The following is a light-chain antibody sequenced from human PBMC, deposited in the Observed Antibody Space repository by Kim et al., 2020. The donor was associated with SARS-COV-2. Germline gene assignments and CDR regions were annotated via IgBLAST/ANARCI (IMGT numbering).Light chain of an antibody. CDR2: AAS. Sequence: DIQLIQSPSFLSAAVGERVTITCRASQDFRYHLAWYQHNPGKAPKLLIYAASTLQSGVPSRFSGNGSGTEFTLTISSLQPEDFATYFCQQYNFYPRTFGQGTKVEIK. CDR3: QQYNFYPRT. V-gene: IGKV1-9*01. CDR1: QDFRYH. J-gene: IGKJ1*01.